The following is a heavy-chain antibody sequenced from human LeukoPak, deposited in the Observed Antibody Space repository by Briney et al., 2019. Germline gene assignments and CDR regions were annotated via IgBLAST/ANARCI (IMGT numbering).Heavy chain of an antibody. CDR3: ARVAAVAGTGCFDY. CDR2: IYYSGST. CDR1: GGSISSSSYY. D-gene: IGHD6-19*01. J-gene: IGHJ4*02. Sequence: SETLSLTCTVSGGSISSSSYYWGWIRQPPGKGLEWIGSIYYSGSTYYNPSLKSRVTISVDTSKNQCSLKLSSVTAADTAVYYCARVAAVAGTGCFDYWGQGTLVTVSS. V-gene: IGHV4-39*07.